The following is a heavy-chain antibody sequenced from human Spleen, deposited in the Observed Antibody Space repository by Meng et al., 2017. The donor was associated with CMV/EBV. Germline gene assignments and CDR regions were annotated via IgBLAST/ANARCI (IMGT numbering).Heavy chain of an antibody. CDR1: GGSISSSSYY. CDR3: AGPGGLQGNYYYYGMDV. V-gene: IGHV4-39*07. Sequence: SETLSLTCTVSGGSISSSSYYWGWIRQPPGKGLEWIGSIYYSGSTYYNPSLKSRVTISVDTSKNQFSLKLSSVTAADTAVYYCAGPGGLQGNYYYYGMDVWGQGTTVTVSS. CDR2: IYYSGST. D-gene: IGHD3-16*01. J-gene: IGHJ6*02.